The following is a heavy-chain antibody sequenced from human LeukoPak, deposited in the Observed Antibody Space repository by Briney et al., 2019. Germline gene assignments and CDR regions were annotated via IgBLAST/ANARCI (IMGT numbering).Heavy chain of an antibody. CDR1: GYTFTSYD. CDR3: ARVCCSSTSWDGCMDV. J-gene: IGHJ6*03. CDR2: MNPNSGNT. V-gene: IGHV1-8*01. D-gene: IGHD2-2*01. Sequence: ASVKVSCKASGYTFTSYDINWVRQATGQGLEWMGWMNPNSGNTGYAQKFQGRVTMTRNTSISTAYMELSSLRSDDTAVYYCARVCCSSTSWDGCMDVWGKGTTVTVSS.